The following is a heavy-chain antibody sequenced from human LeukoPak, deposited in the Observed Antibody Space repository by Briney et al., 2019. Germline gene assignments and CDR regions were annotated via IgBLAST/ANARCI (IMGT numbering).Heavy chain of an antibody. V-gene: IGHV1-69*06. D-gene: IGHD1-26*01. CDR3: ARGYSGSYYSYYYYYYMDV. CDR1: GGTFSSYA. Sequence: ASVKVSCKASGGTFSSYAISWVRQAPGQGLEWMGGIIPIFGTADYAQKFQGRVTITADKSTSTAYMELSSLRSEDTAVYYCARGYSGSYYSYYYYYYMDVWGKGTTVTVSS. J-gene: IGHJ6*03. CDR2: IIPIFGTA.